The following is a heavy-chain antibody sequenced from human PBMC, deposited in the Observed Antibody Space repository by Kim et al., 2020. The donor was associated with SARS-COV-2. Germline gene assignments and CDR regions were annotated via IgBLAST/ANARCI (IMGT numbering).Heavy chain of an antibody. CDR1: GYSISSGYY. CDR3: ARVGGSYLFDY. Sequence: SETLSLTCTVSGYSISSGYYWGWIRQPPGKGLEWIGSIYHSGSTYYNPSLKSRVTISVDTSKNQFSLKLSSVTAADTAVYYCARVGGSYLFDYWGQGTLV. J-gene: IGHJ4*02. V-gene: IGHV4-38-2*02. CDR2: IYHSGST. D-gene: IGHD1-26*01.